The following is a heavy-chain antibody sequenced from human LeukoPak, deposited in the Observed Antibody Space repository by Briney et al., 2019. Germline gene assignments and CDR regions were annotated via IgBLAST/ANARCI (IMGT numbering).Heavy chain of an antibody. CDR3: ARDGGYNYDY. D-gene: IGHD5-12*01. CDR2: INHSGST. Sequence: PSETLSLTCAVYGGSFSGYYWSWIRQPPGKGLEWIGEINHSGSTNYNPSLKSRVTISADTSKNQFSLKLSSVTAADTAVYHCARDGGYNYDYWGQGTLVTVSS. J-gene: IGHJ4*02. CDR1: GGSFSGYY. V-gene: IGHV4-34*01.